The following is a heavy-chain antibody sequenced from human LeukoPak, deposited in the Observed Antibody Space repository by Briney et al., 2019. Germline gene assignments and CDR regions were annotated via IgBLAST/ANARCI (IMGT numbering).Heavy chain of an antibody. J-gene: IGHJ6*02. V-gene: IGHV1-46*01. Sequence: ASVTVSCTASGYTFTIYYMHWVRQAPGQGLEWMGIINPSGGSTSYAQKLQGRVTMTRDTSTSTVYMELSSLRSEDTAVYYCASGGVGENYYYYGMDVWGQGTTVTVSS. D-gene: IGHD1-26*01. CDR1: GYTFTIYY. CDR2: INPSGGST. CDR3: ASGGVGENYYYYGMDV.